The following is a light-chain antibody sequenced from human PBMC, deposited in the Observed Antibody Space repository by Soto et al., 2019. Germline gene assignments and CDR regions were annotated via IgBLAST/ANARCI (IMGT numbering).Light chain of an antibody. V-gene: IGKV1-39*01. CDR3: QQRYSTLPFT. CDR1: QSISSY. CDR2: AAS. J-gene: IGKJ3*01. Sequence: DIQMTPSPSSLSASVGDRVTITCRASQSISSYLNWYQQKPGKAPKLLIYAASSLQSGVPPRFSGSRSGTNFTLTTSSLQPEDFATYYYQQRYSTLPFTFGAGTKVDIK.